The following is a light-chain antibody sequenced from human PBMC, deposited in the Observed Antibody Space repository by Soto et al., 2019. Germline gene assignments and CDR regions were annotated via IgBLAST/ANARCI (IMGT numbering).Light chain of an antibody. J-gene: IGKJ1*01. CDR3: QQYVSSPWA. Sequence: EIVLAQSPGTLYLSPGERATLSCRASQSVTNSFLAWYQQHPGQAPRLLIYGASRRATGIPDRFTGSGSGTDFTLTISRLEPEDFAVYYCQQYVSSPWAFGQGTKVEI. CDR2: GAS. V-gene: IGKV3-20*01. CDR1: QSVTNSF.